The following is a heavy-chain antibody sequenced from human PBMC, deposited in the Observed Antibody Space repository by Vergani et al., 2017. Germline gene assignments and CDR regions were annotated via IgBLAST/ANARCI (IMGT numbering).Heavy chain of an antibody. D-gene: IGHD6-13*01. V-gene: IGHV3-23*01. CDR3: AKDLSVVEAADDF. J-gene: IGHJ4*02. Sequence: EVQLLESGGGLVQPGGSLRLSCAASGFNFRSYHMSWVRQAPGKGLGWVSSISSSDSRTYYADSVRGRVTISRDNSKNTVYLQMDDLRAEDTAVYYCAKDLSVVEAADDFRGQGTLVTVSS. CDR1: GFNFRSYH. CDR2: ISSSDSRT.